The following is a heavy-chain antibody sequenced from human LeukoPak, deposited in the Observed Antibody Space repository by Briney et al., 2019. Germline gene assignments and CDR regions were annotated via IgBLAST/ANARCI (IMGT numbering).Heavy chain of an antibody. V-gene: IGHV1-24*01. J-gene: IGHJ6*02. CDR3: ATDQRGAGLGFVYGSGSFYGLDV. D-gene: IGHD3-10*01. Sequence: ASVKVSCKVSGYTLSELSMHWVRQAPGKGLEWMGGFDPEDGVTIYAQKFQGRVTMTEDTSTDTGYMELSSLRFEDTAVYYCATDQRGAGLGFVYGSGSFYGLDVWGQGTTVTVSS. CDR2: FDPEDGVT. CDR1: GYTLSELS.